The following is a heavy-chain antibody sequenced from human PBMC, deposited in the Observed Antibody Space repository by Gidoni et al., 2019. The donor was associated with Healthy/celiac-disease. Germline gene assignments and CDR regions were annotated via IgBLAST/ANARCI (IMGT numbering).Heavy chain of an antibody. CDR3: ARDPGYCTNGVCYIDYYYGMDV. CDR2: INAGNGNT. Sequence: QVQLVQSGAEVKKPGASVKVSCKASGYTFTSYAMHWVRQAPGQRLEWMGWINAGNGNTKYSQKFQGRVTITRDTSASTAYMVLSSLRSEDTAVYYCARDPGYCTNGVCYIDYYYGMDVWGQGTTVTVSS. J-gene: IGHJ6*02. V-gene: IGHV1-3*01. CDR1: GYTFTSYA. D-gene: IGHD2-8*01.